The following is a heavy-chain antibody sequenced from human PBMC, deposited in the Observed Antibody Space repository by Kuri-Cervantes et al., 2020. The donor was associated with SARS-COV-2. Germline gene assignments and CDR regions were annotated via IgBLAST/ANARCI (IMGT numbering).Heavy chain of an antibody. J-gene: IGHJ6*02. V-gene: IGHV1-69*13. CDR1: GFTFDNYG. Sequence: SVKVSCKASGFTFDNYGFTWVRQAPGQGLEWMGGIIPIFGTANYAQKFQGRVTITADESTSTAYMELSSLRSEDTAVYYCARSGWSKKHGYYYYYGMDVWGQGTTVTVSS. CDR2: IIPIFGTA. D-gene: IGHD2-15*01. CDR3: ARSGWSKKHGYYYYYGMDV.